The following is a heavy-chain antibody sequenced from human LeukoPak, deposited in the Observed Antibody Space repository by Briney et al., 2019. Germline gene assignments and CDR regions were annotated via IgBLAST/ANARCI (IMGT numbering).Heavy chain of an antibody. J-gene: IGHJ5*02. CDR3: ARVGYCSGVGCQGRDWFDP. V-gene: IGHV3-7*01. Sequence: GGSLRLSCAASGFDFDIFWMTWVRQAPGKGLVGVASMKQGGIDERCLDSVEGRFTLSRDDDKTSVSLQMNSLRDDDTDVYYCARVGYCSGVGCQGRDWFDPWGQGTLVIVSS. CDR2: MKQGGIDE. D-gene: IGHD2-15*01. CDR1: GFDFDIFW.